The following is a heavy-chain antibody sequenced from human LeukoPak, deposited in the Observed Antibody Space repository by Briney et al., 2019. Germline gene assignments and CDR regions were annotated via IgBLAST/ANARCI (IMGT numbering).Heavy chain of an antibody. CDR3: ARGLGRYYYYGMDV. Sequence: SETLSLTCTVSGGSISSYYWSWIRQPPGKGLEWIGYIYYSGSTNYNPSLKSRVTISVDTSKNQFSLKLSSVTAADTAVYYCARGLGRYYYYGMDVWGQGTTVTVSS. CDR2: IYYSGST. J-gene: IGHJ6*02. CDR1: GGSISSYY. D-gene: IGHD5-12*01. V-gene: IGHV4-59*01.